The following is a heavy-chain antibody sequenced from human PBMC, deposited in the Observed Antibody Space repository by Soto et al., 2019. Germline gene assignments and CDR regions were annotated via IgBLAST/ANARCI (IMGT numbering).Heavy chain of an antibody. CDR2: INSNSGGT. J-gene: IGHJ4*02. CDR1: GYTFTGSY. D-gene: IGHD6-19*01. V-gene: IGHV1-2*02. Sequence: ASVQVSFKASGYTFTGSYMHWVRQAPGQGLEWMGWINSNSGGTNYAQKFQGRVTMMRDTSISTAYMELSRLRSDDTAVYYCASASTGYSSWPDYWGQGTLVTVSS. CDR3: ASASTGYSSWPDY.